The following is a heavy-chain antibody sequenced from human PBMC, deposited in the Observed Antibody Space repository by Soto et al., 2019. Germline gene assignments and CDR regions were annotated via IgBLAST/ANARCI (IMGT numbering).Heavy chain of an antibody. CDR1: GLTVSSNY. D-gene: IGHD4-17*01. CDR3: ARSYGDYPFDS. Sequence: PGGSLRLSCAASGLTVSSNYWNWVRQAPGKGLEWVSVIYSGDSTYYADSVKGRFTISRDNSKNTLYFQMSSLRAEDTAMYYCARSYGDYPFDSWGQGTLVTVSS. CDR2: IYSGDST. J-gene: IGHJ4*02. V-gene: IGHV3-53*01.